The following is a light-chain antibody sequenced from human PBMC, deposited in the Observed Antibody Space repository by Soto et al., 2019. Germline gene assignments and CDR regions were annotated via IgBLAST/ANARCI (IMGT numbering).Light chain of an antibody. CDR1: QSVLYSSNNKNY. Sequence: IVMTQSPDSLAVSLGERATINCKSSQSVLYSSNNKNYLAWYQQKPGQPPKLLIYWASTRESGVPDRFSGRGSGTDFPFTISSLQAEDVAVYYCQQYYSTRTFGQGTKVEIK. V-gene: IGKV4-1*01. CDR3: QQYYSTRT. CDR2: WAS. J-gene: IGKJ1*01.